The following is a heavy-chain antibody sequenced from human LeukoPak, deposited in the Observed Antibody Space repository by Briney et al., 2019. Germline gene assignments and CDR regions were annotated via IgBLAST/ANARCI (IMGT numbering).Heavy chain of an antibody. Sequence: SVKVSCKASGYTFTGYYMHWVRQAPGQGLEWMGGIIPIFGTANYAQKFQGRVTITTDESTSAAYMELSSLRSEDTAVYYCARSTYYDILNAFDIWGQGTMVTVSS. CDR3: ARSTYYDILNAFDI. CDR1: GYTFTGYY. J-gene: IGHJ3*02. CDR2: IIPIFGTA. D-gene: IGHD3-9*01. V-gene: IGHV1-69*05.